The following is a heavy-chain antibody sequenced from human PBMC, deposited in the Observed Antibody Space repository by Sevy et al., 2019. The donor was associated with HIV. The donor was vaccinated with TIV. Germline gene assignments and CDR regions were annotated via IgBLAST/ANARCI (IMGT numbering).Heavy chain of an antibody. Sequence: GGSLRLSCAASGFTFSSYSMNWVRQAPGKGLEWVSYISSVSSPIYYADSVKGRFTISRDNAKNSLYLQMNSLRDEDTAVYYCARTYYYDSSGYYGDAFDIWGQGTMVTVSS. J-gene: IGHJ3*02. CDR2: ISSVSSPI. D-gene: IGHD3-22*01. CDR3: ARTYYYDSSGYYGDAFDI. V-gene: IGHV3-48*02. CDR1: GFTFSSYS.